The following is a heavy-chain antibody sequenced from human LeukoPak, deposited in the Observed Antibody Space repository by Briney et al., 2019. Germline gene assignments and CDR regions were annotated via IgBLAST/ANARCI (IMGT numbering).Heavy chain of an antibody. CDR3: TKLRGSVNSYNYFDY. CDR2: ISYDGSKK. Sequence: GGSLRLSCAASGFTFSGYGMLRVRQAPGQGLEWVAVISYDGSKKNYADSVKGRFTISRDNSKNTVYLEMNSLRAEDTAVYYCTKLRGSVNSYNYFDYWGQGTLVTVSS. D-gene: IGHD3-10*01. CDR1: GFTFSGYG. J-gene: IGHJ4*02. V-gene: IGHV3-30*18.